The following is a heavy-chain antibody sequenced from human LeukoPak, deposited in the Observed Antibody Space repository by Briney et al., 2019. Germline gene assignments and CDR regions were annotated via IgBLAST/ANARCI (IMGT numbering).Heavy chain of an antibody. CDR3: AACASGSCYSGAPFDH. Sequence: PSETLSLICTVSGVSIKSGDYSWGWIRQPPGKGLEWIGFFYQSGISSNNPSLKSRVTITLDTSKNHISLKLTSVTAADTALYFCAACASGSCYSGAPFDHWGQGALVTVSS. CDR1: GVSIKSGDYS. D-gene: IGHD2-15*01. V-gene: IGHV4-30-2*01. J-gene: IGHJ4*02. CDR2: FYQSGIS.